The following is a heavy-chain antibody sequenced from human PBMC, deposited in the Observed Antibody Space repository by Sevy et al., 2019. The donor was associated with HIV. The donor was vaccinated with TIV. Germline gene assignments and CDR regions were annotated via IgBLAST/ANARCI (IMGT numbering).Heavy chain of an antibody. CDR2: VGTQNDPI. CDR1: GFTFSAYD. CDR3: AREVRYAIDY. J-gene: IGHJ4*02. Sequence: GGSLRLSCVASGFTFSAYDMDWVRQAPGKGLEWLSYVGTQNDPIYYADSVRGRFTISRDNAKNSLFLQLNSLRDDDTAVYFCAREVRYAIDYWGQGTLVTVSS. V-gene: IGHV3-48*02. D-gene: IGHD2-8*01.